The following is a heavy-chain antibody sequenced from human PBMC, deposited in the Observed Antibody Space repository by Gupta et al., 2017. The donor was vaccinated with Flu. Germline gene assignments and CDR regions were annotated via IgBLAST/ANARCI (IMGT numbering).Heavy chain of an antibody. CDR3: SRSGYFFRQKSAKNDC. CDR2: ISSAGGTI. CDR1: GFPFSSYE. J-gene: IGHJ4*02. D-gene: IGHD3-22*01. Sequence: EVQLVESGGGLVQPGGSLRLSCAASGFPFSSYEMSWVRQAPGKGLEWVSYISSAGGTIFYADSVKGRFTISRDNAKNLLYLQMNSLRVEDTAVYYCSRSGYFFRQKSAKNDCWGQGTLVTVSS. V-gene: IGHV3-48*03.